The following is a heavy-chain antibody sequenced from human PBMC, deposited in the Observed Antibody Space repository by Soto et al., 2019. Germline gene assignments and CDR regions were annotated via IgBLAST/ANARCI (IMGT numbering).Heavy chain of an antibody. Sequence: PGESLKICCSASGFTFSSYAMHWVRQAPGKGLEYVSTISGSGSRTYYADSVKGRFTISRDNSKNTLYLQMNSLRAEDTAVYYCAKHLEPLRDDAFDIWGQGTMVTVSS. J-gene: IGHJ3*02. CDR3: AKHLEPLRDDAFDI. V-gene: IGHV3-64*04. CDR2: ISGSGSRT. CDR1: GFTFSSYA. D-gene: IGHD4-17*01.